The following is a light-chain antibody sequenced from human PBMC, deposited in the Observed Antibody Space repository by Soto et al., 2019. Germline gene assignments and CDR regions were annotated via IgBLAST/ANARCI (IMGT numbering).Light chain of an antibody. J-gene: IGKJ1*01. CDR1: QSVSSSY. V-gene: IGKV3-20*01. Sequence: EIVLTQSPGTLSLSPGERATLSCRASQSVSSSYLAWYQQKPGQAPRLLIYGASSRATGIPDRFSGSGSGTDFTLTISRLEPEDFAVYYCKQYGSSTETFGQGPKVDIK. CDR3: KQYGSSTET. CDR2: GAS.